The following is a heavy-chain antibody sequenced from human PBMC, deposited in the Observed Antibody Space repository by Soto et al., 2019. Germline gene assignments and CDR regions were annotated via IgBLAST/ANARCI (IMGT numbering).Heavy chain of an antibody. CDR2: VSSDGSDK. D-gene: IGHD1-7*01. CDR3: ARGKGNNWNYVWFDP. J-gene: IGHJ5*02. Sequence: GGSLRLSCAASGFTFSSYGMHWVRQAPGKGLEWVAGVSSDGSDKDYADSVKGRFTISRDNSKNTLYLQMSSLRVEDTAVYYCARGKGNNWNYVWFDPWGQGTLVTVSS. CDR1: GFTFSSYG. V-gene: IGHV3-30*03.